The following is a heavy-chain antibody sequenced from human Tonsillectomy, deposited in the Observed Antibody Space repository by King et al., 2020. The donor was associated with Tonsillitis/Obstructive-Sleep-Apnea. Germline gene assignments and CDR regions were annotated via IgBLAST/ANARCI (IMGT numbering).Heavy chain of an antibody. CDR2: IYWDDDK. CDR3: AHTEWQPPGYFDS. J-gene: IGHJ4*02. V-gene: IGHV2-5*02. CDR1: EFSLNTSGVG. D-gene: IGHD3-3*01. Sequence: ITLKESGPTLVKPTQTLTLTCTFSEFSLNTSGVGVGWIRQPPGKALEWLALIYWDDDKYYSPSLKSRLSITKDTSKNQVVLTMTNVDPVDTATYYCAHTEWQPPGYFDSWGQGTLVTVSS.